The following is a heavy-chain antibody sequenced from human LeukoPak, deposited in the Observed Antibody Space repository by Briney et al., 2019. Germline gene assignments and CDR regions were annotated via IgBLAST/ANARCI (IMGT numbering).Heavy chain of an antibody. D-gene: IGHD5-12*01. CDR1: GFTFSSYA. V-gene: IGHV3-23*01. Sequence: GGSLRLSCAASGFTFSSYAMSWVRQAPGKGLEWVSAISGSGGSTYYADSVKGRFTISRDNSKNTLYLQMNSLRAEDTAVYYCAKDPPAPYSGYDHTYYFDYWGQGTLVTVSS. CDR2: ISGSGGST. CDR3: AKDPPAPYSGYDHTYYFDY. J-gene: IGHJ4*02.